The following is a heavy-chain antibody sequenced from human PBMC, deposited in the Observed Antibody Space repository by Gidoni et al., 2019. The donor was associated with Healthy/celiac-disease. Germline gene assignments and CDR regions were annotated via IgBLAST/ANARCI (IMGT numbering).Heavy chain of an antibody. V-gene: IGHV3-7*05. CDR2: IKQDGSEK. CDR3: ARDDYGMDV. Sequence: EVQLVESGGGFVQPGGSLRLSCAASGFTFSSYWMSWGRQAPGKGLEWVANIKQDGSEKYYVDSGKGRFTIARDNAKNSLYLQMNSLRAEDTAVYYCARDDYGMDVWGQGTTVTVSS. CDR1: GFTFSSYW. J-gene: IGHJ6*02.